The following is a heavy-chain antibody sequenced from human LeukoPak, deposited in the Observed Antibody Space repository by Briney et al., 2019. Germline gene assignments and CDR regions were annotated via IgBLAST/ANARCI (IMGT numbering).Heavy chain of an antibody. CDR1: GFTFSSYS. V-gene: IGHV3-21*01. CDR3: ASGVTTGFDY. J-gene: IGHJ4*02. CDR2: ISSSSSYI. D-gene: IGHD4-17*01. Sequence: GGSLRLPCAASGFTFSSYSMNWVRQAPGKGLEWVSSISSSSSYIYYADSVKGRFTISRDNAKNSLYLQMNSLRAEDTAVYYCASGVTTGFDYWGQGTLVTVSS.